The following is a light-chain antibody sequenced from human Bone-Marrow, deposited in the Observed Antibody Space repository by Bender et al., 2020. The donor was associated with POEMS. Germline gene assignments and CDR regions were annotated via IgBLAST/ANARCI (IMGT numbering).Light chain of an antibody. Sequence: QSALTQPRSVSGSPGQSVTISCTGTGSDIGGYDYVSWYQQHPDKAPTVIIFNVNQRPSRVPDRFSASKSGNTASLTISGLQAGDEADYFCCSYAGNSNFIFGTGTTVTVL. CDR2: NVN. CDR3: CSYAGNSNFI. J-gene: IGLJ1*01. V-gene: IGLV2-11*01. CDR1: GSDIGGYDY.